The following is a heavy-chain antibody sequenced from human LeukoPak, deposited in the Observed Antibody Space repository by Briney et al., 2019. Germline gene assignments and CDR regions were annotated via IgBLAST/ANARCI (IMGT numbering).Heavy chain of an antibody. CDR3: ARVGYCSRGVCYNYDY. CDR2: INPNTGGT. J-gene: IGHJ4*02. Sequence: VASVRVSCKASGYSFTGNYMHWVRQAPGQGFEWMGWINPNTGGTNYAQKFKGRVLMTRDTSISTAYLELSSLKSDDTAVYYCARVGYCSRGVCYNYDYWGQGTQVTVSS. D-gene: IGHD2-8*01. CDR1: GYSFTGNY. V-gene: IGHV1-2*02.